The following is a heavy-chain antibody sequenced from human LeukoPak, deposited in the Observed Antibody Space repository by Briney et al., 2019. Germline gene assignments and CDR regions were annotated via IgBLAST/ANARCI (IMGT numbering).Heavy chain of an antibody. D-gene: IGHD2-2*01. J-gene: IGHJ1*01. CDR1: GFTFSSYW. Sequence: AGGSLRLSCAASGFTFSSYWMSWVRQAPGKGREWVANIKQDGSEKYYVDSVKGRFTISRDNGKNCLYLQMNSLRAEDTAVYYCATYSSRNAREFQSWGQGTLVTVSS. V-gene: IGHV3-7*01. CDR2: IKQDGSEK. CDR3: ATYSSRNAREFQS.